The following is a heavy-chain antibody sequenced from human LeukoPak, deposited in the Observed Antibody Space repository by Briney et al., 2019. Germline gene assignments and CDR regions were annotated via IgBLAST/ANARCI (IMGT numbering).Heavy chain of an antibody. CDR3: AKDYCRDGNCPFPFLDS. J-gene: IGHJ4*02. Sequence: PGGSLRLSCAASGFTLTNHGVSWVRQAPGKGLEWVSIITGTGGKYYGDSVKGRFVLSRDNSKNTVFIQMSSLRAENTATYYCAKDYCRDGNCPFPFLDSWGQGTQVTVSS. CDR1: GFTLTNHG. D-gene: IGHD2-15*01. V-gene: IGHV3-23*01. CDR2: ITGTGGK.